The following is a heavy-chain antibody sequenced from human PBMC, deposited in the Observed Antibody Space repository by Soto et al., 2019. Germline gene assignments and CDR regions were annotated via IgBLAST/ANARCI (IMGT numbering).Heavy chain of an antibody. V-gene: IGHV3-74*01. Sequence: EVQLVESGGGLVQPGGSLRVSCAASGFTFSSYWMHWVRQAPGKGLVWFSRIQYAGSSTSYADSVKGRFTISRDNAKNTLYLQMDSLGVEDTAVYFCAREGTVASLDIWGRGTLVTVSS. CDR3: AREGTVASLDI. CDR2: IQYAGSST. D-gene: IGHD2-21*01. J-gene: IGHJ2*01. CDR1: GFTFSSYW.